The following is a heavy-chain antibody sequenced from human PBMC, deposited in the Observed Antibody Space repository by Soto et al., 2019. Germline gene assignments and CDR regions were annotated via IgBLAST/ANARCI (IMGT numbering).Heavy chain of an antibody. CDR2: ISETGGST. J-gene: IGHJ3*01. V-gene: IGHV3-23*01. CDR1: GFTFSTYA. Sequence: GGSLRLSCAASGFTFSTYAMTWVRQAPGKGLEWVSSISETGGSTYYTGSVKGRFTISRDNSKNTLYLQMDRLRAEDTAVYYCARRGSRWGRGTKVTVSS. D-gene: IGHD2-15*01. CDR3: ARRGSR.